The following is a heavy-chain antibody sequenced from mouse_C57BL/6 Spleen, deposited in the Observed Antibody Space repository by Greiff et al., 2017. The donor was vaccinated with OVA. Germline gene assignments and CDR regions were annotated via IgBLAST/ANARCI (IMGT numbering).Heavy chain of an antibody. J-gene: IGHJ2*01. Sequence: VKLQESGAELARPGASVKLSCKASGYTFTSYGISWVKQRTGQGLEWIGEIYPRSGNTYYNEKFKGKATLTADKSSSTAYMELRSLTSEDSAVYFCARCPALTTVVAPDYWGQGTTLTVSS. CDR1: GYTFTSYG. D-gene: IGHD1-1*01. V-gene: IGHV1-81*01. CDR2: IYPRSGNT. CDR3: ARCPALTTVVAPDY.